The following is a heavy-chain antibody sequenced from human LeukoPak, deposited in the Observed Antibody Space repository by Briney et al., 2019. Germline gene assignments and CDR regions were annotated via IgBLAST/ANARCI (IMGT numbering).Heavy chain of an antibody. Sequence: GGSLRLSCEGSGFIFRSYWMTWVRQAPGKGLEWVANINQDGSEKYYVDSVKGRFTISRDNAKKSLYLQMNSLRAVDTAVYYCARASTGCYMDVWGKGTTVTVS. D-gene: IGHD2-8*01. CDR1: GFIFRSYW. J-gene: IGHJ6*03. V-gene: IGHV3-7*01. CDR2: INQDGSEK. CDR3: ARASTGCYMDV.